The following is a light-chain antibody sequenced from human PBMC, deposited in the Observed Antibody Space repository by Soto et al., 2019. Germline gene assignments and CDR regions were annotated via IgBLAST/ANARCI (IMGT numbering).Light chain of an antibody. CDR2: DVS. CDR1: SSDFGGYNY. Sequence: QSALTQPASVSGSPGQSITISCTGASSDFGGYNYVSWYQQHPGRAPKVLIYDVSNRPAGVSDRFSGSRSGNTASLTISGLHSEDEADYYCCSYTSSNSLVFGTGPKVTVL. J-gene: IGLJ1*01. CDR3: CSYTSSNSLV. V-gene: IGLV2-14*01.